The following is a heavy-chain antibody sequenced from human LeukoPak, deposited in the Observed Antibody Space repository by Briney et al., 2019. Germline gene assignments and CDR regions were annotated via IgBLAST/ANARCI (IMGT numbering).Heavy chain of an antibody. CDR3: VREGRYSHQGAFYYYMDV. CDR2: ISPSSSSI. CDR1: GFTFGSYS. D-gene: IGHD4-11*01. Sequence: GGSLRLSCSASGFTFGSYSMNWVRQAPGKGLEWVSCISPSSSSIYYADSVKGRFTISGDNGKNSLFLQMNSLRVEDTAVYFCVREGRYSHQGAFYYYMDVWGKGTTVTVSS. J-gene: IGHJ6*03. V-gene: IGHV3-48*04.